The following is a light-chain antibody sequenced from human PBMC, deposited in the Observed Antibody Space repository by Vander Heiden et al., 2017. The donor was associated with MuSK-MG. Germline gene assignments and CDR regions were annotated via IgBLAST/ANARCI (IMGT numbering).Light chain of an antibody. Sequence: QSALTQPTSMSGSPDQSITISCTGTSSDIGRVNIVFSYQQHQGKVRKLMIYEVNQRPSGVSSRFSGSKSGNTASLTTSGLPAEDEADYYCCPYGAIYPLLFGGGTKLTVL. CDR2: EVN. CDR3: CPYGAIYPLL. J-gene: IGLJ2*01. CDR1: SSDIGRVNI. V-gene: IGLV2-23*02.